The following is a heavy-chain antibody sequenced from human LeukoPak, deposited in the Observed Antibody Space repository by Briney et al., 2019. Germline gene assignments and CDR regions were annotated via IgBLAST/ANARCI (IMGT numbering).Heavy chain of an antibody. D-gene: IGHD1-14*01. CDR1: GGSISNYF. J-gene: IGHJ6*03. V-gene: IGHV4-59*01. CDR2: IYYSETT. Sequence: SETLSLTCTVFGGSISNYFWSWIRQPPGKGLECIGYIYYSETTNYNPSFKSRVTVSVDTSKNQFSLKLSSVTAADTAVYYCARFPGGAEYRHYYYMDVWGKGTTVTVSS. CDR3: ARFPGGAEYRHYYYMDV.